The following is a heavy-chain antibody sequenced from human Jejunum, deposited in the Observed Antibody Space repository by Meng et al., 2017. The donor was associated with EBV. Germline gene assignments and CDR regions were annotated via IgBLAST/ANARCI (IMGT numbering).Heavy chain of an antibody. V-gene: IGHV3-30*19. CDR3: ARDWGGVHVGGDWPSFDY. D-gene: IGHD2-21*02. CDR1: G. Sequence: GMHWVRQAPGKGLEWVAVISFDGSTTNYADSVRGRFTISKDDSETTLYLQMNSLRAEDTAVYYCARDWGGVHVGGDWPSFDYWGQGTLVTVSS. J-gene: IGHJ4*02. CDR2: ISFDGSTT.